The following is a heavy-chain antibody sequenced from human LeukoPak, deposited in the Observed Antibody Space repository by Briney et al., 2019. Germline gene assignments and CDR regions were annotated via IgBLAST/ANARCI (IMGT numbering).Heavy chain of an antibody. V-gene: IGHV3-73*01. CDR2: IRSKANSYAT. J-gene: IGHJ4*02. CDR1: GFTFSGSA. D-gene: IGHD3-22*01. CDR3: TRHSLCYDSSGYYGFCDY. Sequence: GGSLRLSCAASGFTFSGSAMHRVRQASGTGLEWVGRIRSKANSYATAYAASVKCRFTISRDDSKNTAYLQMNSLKTEDTAVYYCTRHSLCYDSSGYYGFCDYWGPGTLVTVSS.